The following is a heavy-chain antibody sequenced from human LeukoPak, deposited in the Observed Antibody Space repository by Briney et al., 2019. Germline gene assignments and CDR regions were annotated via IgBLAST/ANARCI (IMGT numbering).Heavy chain of an antibody. CDR2: VIPIFGTA. V-gene: IGHV1-69*01. J-gene: IGHJ6*02. Sequence: SVTVSCKASGGTFIIYAISWVRQAPGQGLEWMGGVIPIFGTAKYAQKFQGRVTITADESTSTAYMELSSLRSEDTAVYYCARDRGTAAAGTGYYYYGMDVWGQGTTVTVSS. CDR3: ARDRGTAAAGTGYYYYGMDV. CDR1: GGTFIIYA. D-gene: IGHD6-13*01.